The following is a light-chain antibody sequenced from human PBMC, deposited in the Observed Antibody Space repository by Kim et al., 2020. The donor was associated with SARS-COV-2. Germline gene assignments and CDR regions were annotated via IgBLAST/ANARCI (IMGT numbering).Light chain of an antibody. CDR1: QIVSSNN. CDR3: KKYGSSRMT. CDR2: GAA. V-gene: IGKV3-20*01. J-gene: IGKJ3*01. Sequence: TPVEKATLSSGASQIVSSNNLARYKKKPGQDTRNLICGAASRGTGIPDRLRGSVTGTDFTLTIRRLEPEDVTVKYWKKYGSSRMTFGEGTEVDIK.